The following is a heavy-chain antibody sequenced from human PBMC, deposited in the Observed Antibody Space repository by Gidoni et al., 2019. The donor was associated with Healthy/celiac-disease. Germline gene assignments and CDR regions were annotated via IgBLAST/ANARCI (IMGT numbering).Heavy chain of an antibody. J-gene: IGHJ2*01. V-gene: IGHV3-11*05. D-gene: IGHD4-17*01. CDR3: AREYYGTSYWYFDL. CDR2: ISSSSSYT. CDR1: GFTFSDYY. Sequence: QVQLVASGGGLVKPGGSLRLSCAASGFTFSDYYMSWIRQAPGKGLEWVSYISSSSSYTNYADSVKGRFTISRDNAKNSLYLQMNSLRAEDTAVYYCAREYYGTSYWYFDLWGRGTLVTVSS.